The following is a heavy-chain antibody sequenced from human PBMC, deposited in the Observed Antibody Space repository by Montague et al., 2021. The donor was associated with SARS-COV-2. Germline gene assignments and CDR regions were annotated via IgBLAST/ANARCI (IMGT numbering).Heavy chain of an antibody. CDR1: GSSVRSDYY. J-gene: IGHJ3*02. V-gene: IGHV4-38-2*02. CDR3: ARYSPLGFESPDTFDI. Sequence: SETLSLTCTVSGSSVRSDYYWAWIRQSPGKGLEWIGSSSHKGITDYNPSPRSRVTLSVDTSKNQISLKLTSVAAADTAVYYCARYSPLGFESPDTFDIWGRGTKVTVSS. D-gene: IGHD3-9*01. CDR2: SSHKGIT.